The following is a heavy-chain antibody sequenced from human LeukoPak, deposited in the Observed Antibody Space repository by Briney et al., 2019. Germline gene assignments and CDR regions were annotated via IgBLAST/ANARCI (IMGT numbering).Heavy chain of an antibody. CDR3: VRGHWYFES. CDR1: GFNFSDSR. J-gene: IGHJ4*02. V-gene: IGHV3-7*04. CDR2: VNRDGTEK. Sequence: GSPRLSCVTSGFNFSDSRMTWVCQAPGKGLQWVANVNRDGTEKHCLDSVEGRFTISRDNAKKSLYLQMSSLRPQDTAVYFCVRGHWYFESRGPGTPGTVSS.